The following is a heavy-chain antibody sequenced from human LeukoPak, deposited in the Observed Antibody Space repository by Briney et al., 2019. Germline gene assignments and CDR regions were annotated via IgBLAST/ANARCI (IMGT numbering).Heavy chain of an antibody. J-gene: IGHJ4*02. D-gene: IGHD2-2*01. Sequence: GESLKISCKGSGYSFTSYWIGWVRQMPGKGLEGMVIIYPGDSDTKYSPSFQGQVTISADKSISTAYLQWSSLKASDTAMYYCARIGYCSSTSCGKGYFDYWGQGTLVTVSS. CDR3: ARIGYCSSTSCGKGYFDY. CDR2: IYPGDSDT. V-gene: IGHV5-51*01. CDR1: GYSFTSYW.